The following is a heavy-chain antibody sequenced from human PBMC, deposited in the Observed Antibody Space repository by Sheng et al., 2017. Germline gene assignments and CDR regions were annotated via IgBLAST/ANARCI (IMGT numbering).Heavy chain of an antibody. CDR3: AKDLGDYGPYYYYYYGMDV. CDR1: GFTFSSYA. V-gene: IGHV3-23*01. D-gene: IGHD4-17*01. J-gene: IGHJ6*02. Sequence: EVQLLESGGGLVQPGGSLRLSCAASGFTFSSYAMSWVRQAPGKGLEWVSAISGSGGSTYYADSVKGRFTISRDNSKNTLYLQMNSLRAEDTAVYYCAKDLGDYGPYYYYYYGMDVWGQGTTVTVSS. CDR2: ISGSGGST.